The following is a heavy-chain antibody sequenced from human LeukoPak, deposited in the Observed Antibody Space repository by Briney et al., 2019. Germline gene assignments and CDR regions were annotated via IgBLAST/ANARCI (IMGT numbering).Heavy chain of an antibody. Sequence: ESLKISCKGSGYSFTSYWIGWVRQMPGKGLEWMGIIYPGDSDTRYSPSFQGQVTISADRSISTAYLQWSSLKASDTAMYYCARLLLNYYDSSGYDYWGQGTLVTVSS. CDR3: ARLLLNYYDSSGYDY. D-gene: IGHD3-22*01. V-gene: IGHV5-51*01. J-gene: IGHJ4*02. CDR2: IYPGDSDT. CDR1: GYSFTSYW.